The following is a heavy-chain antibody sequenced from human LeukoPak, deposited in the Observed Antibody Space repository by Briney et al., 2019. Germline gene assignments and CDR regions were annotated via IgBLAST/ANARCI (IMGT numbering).Heavy chain of an antibody. CDR3: ARGQQYNYGELPPYYFDY. D-gene: IGHD4-17*01. Sequence: SETLSLTCAVYGGSFSGYYWSWIRQPPGKGLEWIGEINHSGSTNYNPSLKSRVTISVDTSKNQFSLKLSSVTAADTAVYYCARGQQYNYGELPPYYFDYWGQGTLVTVSS. J-gene: IGHJ4*02. CDR1: GGSFSGYY. V-gene: IGHV4-34*01. CDR2: INHSGST.